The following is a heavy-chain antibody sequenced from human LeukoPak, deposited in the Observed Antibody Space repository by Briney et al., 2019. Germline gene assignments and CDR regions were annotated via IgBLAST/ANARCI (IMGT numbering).Heavy chain of an antibody. CDR3: ARGLLWLERLHYYYGMDV. CDR1: GYTFTSYD. J-gene: IGHJ6*02. CDR2: MNPNSGNT. Sequence: VASVKVSCKASGYTFTSYDINWVRQATGQGLEWMGWMNPNSGNTGYAQKFQGRVTMTRNTSISTAYMELSSLRSEDTAVYYCARGLLWLERLHYYYGMDVWGQGTTVTVSS. V-gene: IGHV1-8*01. D-gene: IGHD1-1*01.